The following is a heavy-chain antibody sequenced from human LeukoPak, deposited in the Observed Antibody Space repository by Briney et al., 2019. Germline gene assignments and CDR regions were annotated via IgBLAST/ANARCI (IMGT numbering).Heavy chain of an antibody. Sequence: GGSLRLSCAASGFTFSSYSMNWVRQAPGKGLEWVSYISSSSSTIYYADSVKGRFTISRDNAKNSLYLQMNSLRAEDTAVYYCVSEEIAAAGKSDYWGQGTLVTVSS. CDR2: ISSSSSTI. D-gene: IGHD6-13*01. J-gene: IGHJ4*02. CDR3: VSEEIAAAGKSDY. V-gene: IGHV3-48*01. CDR1: GFTFSSYS.